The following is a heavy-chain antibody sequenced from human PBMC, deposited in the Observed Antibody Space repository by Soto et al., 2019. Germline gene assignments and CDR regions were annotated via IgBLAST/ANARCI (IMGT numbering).Heavy chain of an antibody. V-gene: IGHV4-31*03. D-gene: IGHD7-27*01. CDR2: IYYSGGT. CDR3: ARDPALAPTVWGS. CDR1: VGAISSGDYY. J-gene: IGHJ5*02. Sequence: PSETLSLTCTLSVGAISSGDYYWNWIRQHPEKGLEWIGYIYYSGGTHYNPSLRSRLTISLDTSKNQFFLRLTSVTAADTALYYCARDPALAPTVWGSSGQGIQVTVSS.